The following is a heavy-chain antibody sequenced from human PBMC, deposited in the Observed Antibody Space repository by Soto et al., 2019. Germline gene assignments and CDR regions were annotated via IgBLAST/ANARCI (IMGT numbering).Heavy chain of an antibody. J-gene: IGHJ4*02. V-gene: IGHV1-69*01. Sequence: QVQLVQSGAEVKKPGSSVKVSCTASGGTVSSYAISWVRQAPGQGLEWMGGIIPIFGTANYAQKFQGRVTITADESTSTAYMELSSLRSEDTAVYYCARGPQYSGYEPSFDYWGQGTLVTVSS. CDR1: GGTVSSYA. CDR3: ARGPQYSGYEPSFDY. CDR2: IIPIFGTA. D-gene: IGHD5-12*01.